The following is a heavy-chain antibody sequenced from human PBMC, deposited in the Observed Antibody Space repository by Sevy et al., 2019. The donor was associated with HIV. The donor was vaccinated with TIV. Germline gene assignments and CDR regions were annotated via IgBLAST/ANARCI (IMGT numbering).Heavy chain of an antibody. CDR3: ARGVTMVSLT. CDR1: GSFTSPSY. J-gene: IGHJ4*02. D-gene: IGHD3-10*01. Sequence: SETLSLTCTVSGSFTSPSYWTWMRQPPGKGLEWIGYIDDSGSTNYNPSLKSRVTISLDTSKNQFSLKLSSVTPADTAMYYCARGVTMVSLTWGQGTLVTVSS. CDR2: IDDSGST. V-gene: IGHV4-59*01.